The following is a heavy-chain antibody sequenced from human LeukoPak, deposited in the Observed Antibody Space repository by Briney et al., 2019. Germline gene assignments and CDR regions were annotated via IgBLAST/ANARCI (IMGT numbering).Heavy chain of an antibody. J-gene: IGHJ4*02. D-gene: IGHD4-23*01. CDR1: GFTFSSYG. CDR2: IRYDGSNK. Sequence: PGGSLRLSCAASGFTFSSYGMHWVRQAPGKGLEWVAFIRYDGSNKYYADSVKGRFTISRDNSKNTLYLQMNSLRAEDTAVYYCAKDSAVVTRYFDYWGQGTLVTVSS. CDR3: AKDSAVVTRYFDY. V-gene: IGHV3-30*02.